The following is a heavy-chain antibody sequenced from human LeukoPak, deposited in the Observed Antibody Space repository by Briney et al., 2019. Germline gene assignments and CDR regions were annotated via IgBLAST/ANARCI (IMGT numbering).Heavy chain of an antibody. CDR1: GFTFSSYS. CDR2: ISSSSSYI. Sequence: GGSLRLSCAASGFTFSSYSMNWVRQAPGKGLEWVSSISSSSSYIYYADSVKGRFTISRDNAKNSLYLQMNSLGAEDTAVYYCARGLGTGYSYGNLDYWGQGTLVTVSS. CDR3: ARGLGTGYSYGNLDY. J-gene: IGHJ4*02. D-gene: IGHD5-18*01. V-gene: IGHV3-21*01.